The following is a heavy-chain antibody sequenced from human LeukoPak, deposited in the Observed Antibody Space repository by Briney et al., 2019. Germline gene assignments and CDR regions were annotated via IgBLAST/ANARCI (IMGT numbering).Heavy chain of an antibody. J-gene: IGHJ4*02. CDR1: GFTFNSYA. CDR2: ISSSSNVI. Sequence: GGSLRLSCAASGFTFNSYAFNWVRQAPGKGLEWVSYISSSSNVIYYTDSVKGRFTISRDNARNLLSLQMNSLRAEDTAVYYCARGDPIYDFWSGGDYWGQGSLATVSS. V-gene: IGHV3-48*01. CDR3: ARGDPIYDFWSGGDY. D-gene: IGHD3-3*01.